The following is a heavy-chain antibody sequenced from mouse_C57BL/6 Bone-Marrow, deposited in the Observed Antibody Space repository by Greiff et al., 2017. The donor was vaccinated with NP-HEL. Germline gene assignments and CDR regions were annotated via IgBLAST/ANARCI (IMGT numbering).Heavy chain of an antibody. J-gene: IGHJ3*01. V-gene: IGHV5-4*01. CDR2: ISDGGSYT. CDR3: AREEGADYAWFAY. D-gene: IGHD2-4*01. CDR1: GFTFSSYA. Sequence: EVQLVVSGGGLVKPGGSLKLSCAASGFTFSSYAMSWVRQTPEKRLEWVATISDGGSYTYYPDNVKGRFTISRDNAKNNLYLQMSHLKSEDTAMYYCAREEGADYAWFAYWGQGTLVTVSA.